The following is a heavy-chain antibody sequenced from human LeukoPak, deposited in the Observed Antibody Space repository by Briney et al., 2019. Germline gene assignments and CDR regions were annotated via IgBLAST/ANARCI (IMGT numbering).Heavy chain of an antibody. CDR2: ISYDGSNK. D-gene: IGHD6-13*01. CDR3: AKDHRPGGDSSSLQHFDAFDI. V-gene: IGHV3-30*18. CDR1: GFTFSSYG. Sequence: PGGSLRLSCAASGFTFSSYGMHWVRQAPGKGLEWVAVISYDGSNKYYADSVKGRFTISRDNSKNTLYLQMNSLRAEDTAVYYCAKDHRPGGDSSSLQHFDAFDIWGQGTMVTVSS. J-gene: IGHJ3*02.